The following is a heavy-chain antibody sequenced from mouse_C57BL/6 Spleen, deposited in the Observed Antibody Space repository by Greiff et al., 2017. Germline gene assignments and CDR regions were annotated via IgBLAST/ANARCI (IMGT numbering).Heavy chain of an antibody. CDR3: ARGGMGLRKGYYFDY. CDR2: FLPGSGST. Sequence: VKLQESGAELMKPGASVKLSCKATGYTFTGYWIEWVKQRPGHGLEWIGEFLPGSGSTNYNEKFKGKATFTADKSSNTAYMQHSSLTTEDSAIYYCARGGMGLRKGYYFDYWGQGTTLTVSS. CDR1: GYTFTGYW. V-gene: IGHV1-9*01. D-gene: IGHD2-4*01. J-gene: IGHJ2*01.